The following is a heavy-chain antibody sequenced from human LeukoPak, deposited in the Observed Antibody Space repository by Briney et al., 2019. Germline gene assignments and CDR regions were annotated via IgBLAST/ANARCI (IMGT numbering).Heavy chain of an antibody. V-gene: IGHV3-53*01. Sequence: PGGSLRLSCAASGFTVSSNYMSWVRQAPGKGLEWVSVIYSGGSTYYADPVKGRFTISRDNSKNTLYLQMNSLRAEDTAVYYCARFSSGYYDSSWWAFDIWGQGTMVTVSS. CDR2: IYSGGST. D-gene: IGHD3-22*01. CDR1: GFTVSSNY. CDR3: ARFSSGYYDSSWWAFDI. J-gene: IGHJ3*02.